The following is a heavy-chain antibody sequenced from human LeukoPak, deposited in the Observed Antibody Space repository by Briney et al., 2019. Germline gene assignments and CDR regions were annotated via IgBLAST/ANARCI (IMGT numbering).Heavy chain of an antibody. J-gene: IGHJ5*02. D-gene: IGHD5-12*01. CDR2: MNPNSGNT. CDR1: GYTFTSYD. V-gene: IGHV1-8*01. CDR3: ARERDIVATILWFDP. Sequence: ASVKVSCKASGYTFTSYDINWVRQATGQGLEWMGWMNPNSGNTGYAQKFQGRVTMTRNTSISTAYMELSSLRSEDTAVYYCARERDIVATILWFDPWGQGTLVTVSS.